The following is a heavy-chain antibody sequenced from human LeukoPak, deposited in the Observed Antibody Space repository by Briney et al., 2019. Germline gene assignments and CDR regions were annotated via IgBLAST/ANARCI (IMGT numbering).Heavy chain of an antibody. CDR3: ARGPGSSNFYVGDN. Sequence: GGPLRLSCALSGFTDDKNYTNGVRHSTGEAGGGVRLMFSHGEKSYPASVQGRFTISRDKAKNTLNLQMNSRRAEDRAVYFCARGPGSSNFYVGDNWGQGTLVTVSS. D-gene: IGHD2-15*01. J-gene: IGHJ4*02. CDR1: GFTDDKNY. CDR2: MFSHGEK. V-gene: IGHV3-66*01.